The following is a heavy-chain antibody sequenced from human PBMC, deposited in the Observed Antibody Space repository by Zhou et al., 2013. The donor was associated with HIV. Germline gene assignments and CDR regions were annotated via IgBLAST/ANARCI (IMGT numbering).Heavy chain of an antibody. J-gene: IGHJ6*03. V-gene: IGHV4-61*09. CDR1: GGSISSGNYY. CDR2: IYASGST. Sequence: VQLQESGPGLVKPSQTLSLTCAVSGGSISSGNYYWSWIRQPAGKGLEWIGHIYASGSTKYNPSLKSRVTISIDTSKNQFSLKLRNVTAADTAVYYCATLVAARDYYLLHRRLGQRDHGHRLL. D-gene: IGHD6-13*01. CDR3: ATLVAARDYYLLHRR.